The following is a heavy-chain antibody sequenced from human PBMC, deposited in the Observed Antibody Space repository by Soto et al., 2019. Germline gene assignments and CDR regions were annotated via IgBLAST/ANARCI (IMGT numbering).Heavy chain of an antibody. CDR2: ISGSGGST. V-gene: IGHV3-23*01. J-gene: IGHJ2*01. CDR1: GFTFSSYA. Sequence: EVQLLESGGGLVQPGGSLRLSCAASGFTFSSYAMSWVRQAPGRGLEWVSAISGSGGSTYYADSVKGRFTISRDNSKNTLFLQMNSLRAEDTAGYYCAKCIIVEYWYLDLWGRGSLVTVSS. D-gene: IGHD2-2*01. CDR3: AKCIIVEYWYLDL.